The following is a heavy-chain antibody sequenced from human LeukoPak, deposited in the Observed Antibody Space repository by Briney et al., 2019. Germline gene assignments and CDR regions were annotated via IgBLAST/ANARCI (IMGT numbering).Heavy chain of an antibody. CDR2: IRGDAGST. J-gene: IGHJ4*02. D-gene: IGHD7-27*01. CDR3: ARVWAWGSGNYFDN. V-gene: IGHV3-20*04. Sequence: GTLTLSCAASGCTFNAFGMTWVRQAPGKGLEWVWAIRGDAGSTGYADSVKGRFTISRDNAKKSLYLQMNSLRVEDTALYYCARVWAWGSGNYFDNWGQGTLVTVSS. CDR1: GCTFNAFG.